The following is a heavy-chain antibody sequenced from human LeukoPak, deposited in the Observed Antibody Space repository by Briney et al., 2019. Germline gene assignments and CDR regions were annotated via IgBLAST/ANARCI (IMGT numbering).Heavy chain of an antibody. V-gene: IGHV4-34*01. J-gene: IGHJ6*02. D-gene: IGHD1-7*01. Sequence: SETLSLTCAVYGGSFSGYYWSWIRQPPGKGLEWIGEINHSGSTNYNPSLKSRVTISVDTSKNQFSLKLSSVTPEDTAVYYCARVLGTIYGTYYYYYGMDVWGQGTTVTVSS. CDR1: GGSFSGYY. CDR2: INHSGST. CDR3: ARVLGTIYGTYYYYYGMDV.